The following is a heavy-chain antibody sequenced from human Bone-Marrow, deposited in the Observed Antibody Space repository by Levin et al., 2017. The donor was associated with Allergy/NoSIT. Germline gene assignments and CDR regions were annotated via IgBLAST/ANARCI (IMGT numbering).Heavy chain of an antibody. V-gene: IGHV4-34*01. CDR3: VKAESIAVAFPFSSYIDV. CDR2: IDYRGTT. D-gene: IGHD2-21*01. Sequence: SETLSLTCAVSGVSFGPAYSQWSWVRQPPGSGPEWCGEIDYRGTTNYSPSLLSRATISLDKSTNQVSLRLHSVTAADTAVYDCVKAESIAVAFPFSSYIDVWGEGTTVTVSS. CDR1: GVSFGPAYSQ. J-gene: IGHJ6*04.